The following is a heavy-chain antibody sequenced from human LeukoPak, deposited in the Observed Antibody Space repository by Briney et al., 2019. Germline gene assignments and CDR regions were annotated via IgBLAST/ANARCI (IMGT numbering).Heavy chain of an antibody. CDR2: IYTSGST. J-gene: IGHJ3*02. CDR3: ARAKGEDIVVVPAASDAFDI. CDR1: GGSISSYY. Sequence: SETLSLTCTVSGGSISSYYWSWIRQPAGKGLEWIGRIYTSGSTNYNPSLKSRVTMSVDTSKNQFSLKLSSATAADTAVYYCARAKGEDIVVVPAASDAFDIWGQGTMVTVSS. V-gene: IGHV4-4*07. D-gene: IGHD2-2*01.